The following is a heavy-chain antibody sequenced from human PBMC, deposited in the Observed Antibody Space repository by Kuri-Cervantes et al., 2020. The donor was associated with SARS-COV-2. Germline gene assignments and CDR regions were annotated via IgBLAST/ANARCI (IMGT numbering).Heavy chain of an antibody. J-gene: IGHJ4*02. Sequence: SQTLSLTCAVYGGSFSGYYWSWIRQPPGKGLEWIGEINHSGSTNYNPSLKSRVTISLDTSKKQFSLKLTSVTAADTAVYFYAREKYSGRVDYWGQGTLVTVSS. CDR2: INHSGST. CDR1: GGSFSGYY. CDR3: AREKYSGRVDY. V-gene: IGHV4-34*01. D-gene: IGHD1-26*01.